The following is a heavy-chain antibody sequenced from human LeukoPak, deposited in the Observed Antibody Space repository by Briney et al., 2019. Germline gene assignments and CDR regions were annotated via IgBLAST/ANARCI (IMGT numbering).Heavy chain of an antibody. CDR2: IGVGGDT. CDR1: GFNFSKND. V-gene: IGHV3-13*01. J-gene: IGHJ4*02. CDR3: AKAFDYNGLRGEGGSFDC. D-gene: IGHD4-11*01. Sequence: GGSLRLSCVASGFNFSKNDMHWVRQTTERGLEWVSAIGVGGDTYYADPVKGRFTISRENGKNPVYLQMNSLRAGDTALYFCAKAFDYNGLRGEGGSFDCWGQGALVTVSS.